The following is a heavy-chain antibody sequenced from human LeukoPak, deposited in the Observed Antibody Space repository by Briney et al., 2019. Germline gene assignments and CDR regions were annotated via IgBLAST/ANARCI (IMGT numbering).Heavy chain of an antibody. CDR2: INHSGSI. Sequence: PSETLSLTCAVYGGSFSGYYWSWIRQPPGKGLEWIWEINHSGSINYNPSLKSRVTISVDTSKHQFSLKLSCVTAEDTAVYYCARDILWFGEGSMDVWGQGTTVTVSS. J-gene: IGHJ6*02. D-gene: IGHD3-10*01. V-gene: IGHV4-34*01. CDR3: ARDILWFGEGSMDV. CDR1: GGSFSGYY.